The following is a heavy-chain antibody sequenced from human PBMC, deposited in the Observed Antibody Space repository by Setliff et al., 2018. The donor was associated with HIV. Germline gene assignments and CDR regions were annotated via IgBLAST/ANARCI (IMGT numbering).Heavy chain of an antibody. J-gene: IGHJ3*01. CDR2: FYLTEST. Sequence: SETLSLTCTVSGGSIVSSSYYWVWIRQPPGKGLDWIGSFYLTESTNYNPTLKSRVTISGDTSRNQFSLKLSSVTAADTAVYYCARLWLRGPPTWGQGTMVTVSS. D-gene: IGHD5-12*01. CDR1: GGSIVSSSYY. CDR3: ARLWLRGPPT. V-gene: IGHV4-39*07.